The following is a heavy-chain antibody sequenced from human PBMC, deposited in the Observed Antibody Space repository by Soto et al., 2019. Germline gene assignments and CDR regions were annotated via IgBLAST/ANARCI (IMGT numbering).Heavy chain of an antibody. Sequence: QITLKESGPPLVKPTQTLTLTCSFSGFSLTTTGVGVGWIRQPPGKALEWLALIYWNDNKRYSPSLKSRLTITKDTSKNQVVLTMTNMDPVDTGTYYCANLAGRWGQGTLVTVSS. CDR1: GFSLTTTGVG. J-gene: IGHJ4*02. CDR3: ANLAGR. CDR2: IYWNDNK. V-gene: IGHV2-5*01.